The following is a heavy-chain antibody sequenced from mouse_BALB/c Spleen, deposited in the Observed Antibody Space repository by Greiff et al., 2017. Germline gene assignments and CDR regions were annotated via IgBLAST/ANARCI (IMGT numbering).Heavy chain of an antibody. CDR2: INPSTGYT. Sequence: QVQLQQSGAELAKPGASVKMSCKASGYTFTSYWMHWVKQRPGQGLEWIGDINPSTGYTEYNQKFKNKATLTADKSSSTAYMQLSSLTSEDSAVYYCARIQSYYGSSYFDYWGQGTTLTVSA. V-gene: IGHV1-7*01. CDR3: ARIQSYYGSSYFDY. CDR1: GYTFTSYW. D-gene: IGHD1-1*01. J-gene: IGHJ2*01.